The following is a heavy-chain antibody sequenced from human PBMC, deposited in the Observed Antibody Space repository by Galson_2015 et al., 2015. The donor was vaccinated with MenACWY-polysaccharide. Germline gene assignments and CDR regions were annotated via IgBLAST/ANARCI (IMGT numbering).Heavy chain of an antibody. V-gene: IGHV3-53*01. CDR2: IYSGGST. Sequence: SLRLSCAASGFTVSSNYMSWVRQAPGKGLEWVSVIYSGGSTYYADSVKGRFTISRDNSKNTLYLQMNSLRAEDTAVYYCARVGIAAAGTLDYYYMDVWGKGTTVTVSS. CDR1: GFTVSSNY. J-gene: IGHJ6*03. D-gene: IGHD6-13*01. CDR3: ARVGIAAAGTLDYYYMDV.